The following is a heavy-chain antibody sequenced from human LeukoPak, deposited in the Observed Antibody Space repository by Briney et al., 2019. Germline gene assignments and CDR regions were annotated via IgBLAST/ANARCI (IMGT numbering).Heavy chain of an antibody. CDR2: ISSSSSYI. CDR1: GFTFSSYS. Sequence: GGSLRLSCAASGFTFSSYSMNWVRQAPGKGLEWVSSISSSSSYIYYADSVKGRFTISRDNAKNSLYLQMNSLRADDTAVYYCARTHDKAYCSGGSSYAYHDAFDIWDQATMATFSS. CDR3: ARTHDKAYCSGGSSYAYHDAFDI. J-gene: IGHJ3*02. D-gene: IGHD2-15*01. V-gene: IGHV3-21*01.